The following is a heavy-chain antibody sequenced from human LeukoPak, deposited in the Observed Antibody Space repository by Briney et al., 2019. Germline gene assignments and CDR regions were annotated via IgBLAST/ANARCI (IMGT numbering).Heavy chain of an antibody. D-gene: IGHD3-10*01. Sequence: SVKVSCTASGGTFSSYAISWVRQAPGQGLEWMGGIIPIFGTANYAQKFQGRVTITADESTSTAYMELSSLRSEDTAVYYCARELNQAELLWFGESRTAFWFDPWGQGTLVTVSS. V-gene: IGHV1-69*13. CDR1: GGTFSSYA. CDR2: IIPIFGTA. J-gene: IGHJ5*02. CDR3: ARELNQAELLWFGESRTAFWFDP.